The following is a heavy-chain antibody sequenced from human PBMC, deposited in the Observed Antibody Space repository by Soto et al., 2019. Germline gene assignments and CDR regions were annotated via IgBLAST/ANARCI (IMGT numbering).Heavy chain of an antibody. CDR3: GMSRGCYAIHS. Sequence: QLQESGPGLVKPSGTLSLTCAVSGDSVSTNYWWGWVRQSPVTGLEWIGDMSHSGTTNYSPSLKSRVTLSVDTSKNQFSLELKSVTAAETAVYFCGMSRGCYAIHSWGQGTLVTVSS. J-gene: IGHJ4*02. CDR1: GDSVSTNYW. V-gene: IGHV4-4*02. CDR2: MSHSGTT. D-gene: IGHD6-19*01.